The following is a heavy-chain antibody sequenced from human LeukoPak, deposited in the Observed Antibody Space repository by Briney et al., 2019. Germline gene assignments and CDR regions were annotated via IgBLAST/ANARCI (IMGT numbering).Heavy chain of an antibody. Sequence: GTSVKVSFKASGFTFTNSPMQWVRQARGQRLEWMGWIVVGSGNTNYAQKFQERVTITRDMSTSTAYMELSSLRSEDTAVYYCATGSGWYSPDYWGQGTLVTVSS. CDR2: IVVGSGNT. V-gene: IGHV1-58*02. CDR1: GFTFTNSP. J-gene: IGHJ4*02. CDR3: ATGSGWYSPDY. D-gene: IGHD6-19*01.